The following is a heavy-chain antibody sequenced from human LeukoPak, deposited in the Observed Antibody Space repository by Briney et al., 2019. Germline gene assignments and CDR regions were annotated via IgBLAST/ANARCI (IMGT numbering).Heavy chain of an antibody. CDR2: ISYDGSNK. D-gene: IGHD3-3*01. CDR1: GFTFSSYA. Sequence: GGSLRLSCAASGFTFSSYAMHWVRQAPGKGLEWVAVISYDGSNKYYADSVKGRFTISRDNSKNTLYLQMNSLRAEHTAVYYCARDLGEWVTYYDFWSGPRIGDYYGMDVWGQGTTVTVSS. CDR3: ARDLGEWVTYYDFWSGPRIGDYYGMDV. J-gene: IGHJ6*02. V-gene: IGHV3-30*04.